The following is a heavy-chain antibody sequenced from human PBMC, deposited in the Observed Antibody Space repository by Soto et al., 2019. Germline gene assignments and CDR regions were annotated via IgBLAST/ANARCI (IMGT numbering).Heavy chain of an antibody. CDR2: IYPGDSDT. CDR1: GYSFTSYW. CDR3: ARRGGPGYYDSSGYYYTSLIYYYYGMDV. V-gene: IGHV5-51*01. D-gene: IGHD3-22*01. J-gene: IGHJ6*02. Sequence: GESLKISCKGSGYSFTSYWIGWVRQMPGKGLEWMGIIYPGDSDTRYSPSFQGQVTISADKSISTAYLQWSSLKASDTAMYYCARRGGPGYYDSSGYYYTSLIYYYYGMDVWGQGTTVTVSS.